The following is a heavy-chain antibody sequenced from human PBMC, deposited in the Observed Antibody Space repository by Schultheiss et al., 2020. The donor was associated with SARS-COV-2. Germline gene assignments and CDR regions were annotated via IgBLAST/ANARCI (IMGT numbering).Heavy chain of an antibody. J-gene: IGHJ6*02. CDR2: MNPNSGNT. CDR1: GYTFTSYD. V-gene: IGHV1-8*01. Sequence: ASVKVSCKASGYTFTSYDINWVRQATGQGLEWMGWMNPNSGNTGYAQKFQGRVTMTRNTSISTAYMELSSLRSEDTAVYYCARAPTPAKGYGMDVWGQGTTVTVSS. CDR3: ARAPTPAKGYGMDV.